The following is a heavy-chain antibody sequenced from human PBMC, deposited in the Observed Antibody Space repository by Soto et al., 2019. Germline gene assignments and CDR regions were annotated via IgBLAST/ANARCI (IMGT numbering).Heavy chain of an antibody. D-gene: IGHD7-27*01. J-gene: IGHJ4*02. CDR1: GFTFSSYW. V-gene: IGHV3-7*03. CDR3: AREVGLTGASVGFDY. CDR2: IKQDGSEK. Sequence: GGSLRLSCAASGFTFSSYWMSWVRQAPGKGLEWVANIKQDGSEKYYVDSVKGRFTISRDNAKNSLYLQRNSLRAEDTAVDYCAREVGLTGASVGFDYWGQGTLVTVSS.